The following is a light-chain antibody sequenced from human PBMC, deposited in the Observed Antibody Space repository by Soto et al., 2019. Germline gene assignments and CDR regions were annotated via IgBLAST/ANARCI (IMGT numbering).Light chain of an antibody. J-gene: IGKJ5*01. CDR3: QQYNKWPPIT. CDR2: GAS. V-gene: IGKV3-15*01. Sequence: EIVLTQSPATLSLSPGARATLSCMASQSVSSYLAWYQQKPGQAPRLLISGASIRAIGIPARFSGSGSGTEFTLTISSLQSEDSAVYYCQQYNKWPPITFGQGTRLQIK. CDR1: QSVSSY.